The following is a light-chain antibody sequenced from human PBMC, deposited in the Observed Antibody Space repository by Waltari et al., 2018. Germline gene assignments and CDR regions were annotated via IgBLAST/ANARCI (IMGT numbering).Light chain of an antibody. V-gene: IGKV4-1*01. Sequence: DIVMTQSPDSLAVSLGERATINRQSRQSVLYSSNNKNYLAWYQQKPGQPPKLIIYWASTRESGVPDRFSGSGSGTDFTLTISSLQAEDVAVYYCQQHYGTPRTFGQGTKLEIK. CDR3: QQHYGTPRT. CDR2: WAS. J-gene: IGKJ2*01. CDR1: QSVLYSSNNKNY.